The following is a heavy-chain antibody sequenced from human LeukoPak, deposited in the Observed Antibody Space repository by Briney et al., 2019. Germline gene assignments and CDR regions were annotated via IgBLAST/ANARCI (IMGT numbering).Heavy chain of an antibody. Sequence: PGGSLRLSCAASGFTFSSYNMNWVRQAPGKGLEWVAVISYDGSNKYYTDSVKGRFTISRDNSKNTLYLQMNSLRAEDTAVYYCATDRAYYDSSGYANFDYWGQGTLVTVSS. CDR3: ATDRAYYDSSGYANFDY. CDR2: ISYDGSNK. V-gene: IGHV3-30*03. J-gene: IGHJ4*02. D-gene: IGHD3-22*01. CDR1: GFTFSSYN.